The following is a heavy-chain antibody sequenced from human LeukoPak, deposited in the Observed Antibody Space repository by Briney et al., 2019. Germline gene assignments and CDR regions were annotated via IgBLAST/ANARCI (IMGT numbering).Heavy chain of an antibody. V-gene: IGHV3-21*01. CDR1: GFTFSSYS. Sequence: GGSLRLSCAASGFTFSSYSMNWVRQAPGKGLEWVSSISSSSRYIYYADSVKGRFTISRDNAKNSLYLQMNSLRAEDTAVYYCARDLRVARSRSYYYYYGMDVWGQGTTVTVSS. J-gene: IGHJ6*02. D-gene: IGHD5-12*01. CDR2: ISSSSRYI. CDR3: ARDLRVARSRSYYYYYGMDV.